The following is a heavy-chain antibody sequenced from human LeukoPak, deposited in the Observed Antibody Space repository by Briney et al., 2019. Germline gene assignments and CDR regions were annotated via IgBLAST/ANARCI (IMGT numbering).Heavy chain of an antibody. Sequence: SETLSLTCTVSGGSISSGGYYWSWIRQPPGKGLEWIGYLYHSGSTYYNPSLKSRVTISVDRSKNQFSLKLSSVTAADTAVYYCASIRITIFGARSGNAFDIWGQGTMVTVSS. CDR3: ASIRITIFGARSGNAFDI. D-gene: IGHD3-3*01. V-gene: IGHV4-30-2*01. J-gene: IGHJ3*02. CDR2: LYHSGST. CDR1: GGSISSGGYY.